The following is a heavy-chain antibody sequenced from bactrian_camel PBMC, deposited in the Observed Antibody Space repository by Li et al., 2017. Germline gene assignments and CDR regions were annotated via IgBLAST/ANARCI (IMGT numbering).Heavy chain of an antibody. Sequence: HVQLVESGGGSVQAGGSLKLSCVQSGSTYLTKSMAWLRQAPGKEREGVAVVDGGFRETYADSVKGRFTISKDNAKNTLYLQMSSLKPEDTAMYYCAGECVVVDTGTRLADFGYWGQGTQVTVS. CDR1: GSTYLTKS. CDR2: VDGGFRE. D-gene: IGHD2*01. V-gene: IGHV3S53*01. J-gene: IGHJ6*01. CDR3: AGECVVVDTGTRLADFGY.